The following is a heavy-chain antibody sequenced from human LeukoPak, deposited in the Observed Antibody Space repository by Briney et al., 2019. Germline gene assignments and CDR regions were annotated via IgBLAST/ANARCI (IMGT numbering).Heavy chain of an antibody. D-gene: IGHD2-2*02. J-gene: IGHJ4*02. V-gene: IGHV1-2*02. Sequence: GASVKVSCKASGYTFTDYYMHWLRQAPGQGLEWMGWINPNSGGTNYAQKFQGRVTMTRDTSISTAYMELSRLRSDDTAVYRCARLGYCSSTSCYNLDYWGQGTLVTVST. CDR1: GYTFTDYY. CDR2: INPNSGGT. CDR3: ARLGYCSSTSCYNLDY.